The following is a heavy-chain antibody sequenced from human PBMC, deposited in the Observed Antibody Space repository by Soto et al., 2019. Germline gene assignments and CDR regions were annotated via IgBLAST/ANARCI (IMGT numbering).Heavy chain of an antibody. V-gene: IGHV3-23*01. D-gene: IGHD3-22*01. CDR2: ISGSGGST. Sequence: PGGSLRLSCAASGFTFSSYAMSWVRQAPGKGLEWVSAISGSGGSTYYADSVKGRFTISRDNSKNTLYLQMNSLRAEDTAVYYCASRPTYYYDSSGYLQTTQWGQGTLVTVSS. J-gene: IGHJ4*02. CDR3: ASRPTYYYDSSGYLQTTQ. CDR1: GFTFSSYA.